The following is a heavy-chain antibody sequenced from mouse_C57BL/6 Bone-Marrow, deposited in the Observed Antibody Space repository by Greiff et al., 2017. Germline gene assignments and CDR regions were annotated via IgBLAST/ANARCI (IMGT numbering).Heavy chain of an antibody. CDR3: TQAYYSNYPY. Sequence: VQLKESGAELVRPGASVKLSCTASGFNIKDDYMHWVKQRPEQGLEWIGWIDPENGDTEYASKFQGKATITADTSSNTAYPQLSSLTSEDTAVYYCTQAYYSNYPYWGQGTSVTVSS. CDR2: IDPENGDT. V-gene: IGHV14-4*01. CDR1: GFNIKDDY. J-gene: IGHJ4*01. D-gene: IGHD2-5*01.